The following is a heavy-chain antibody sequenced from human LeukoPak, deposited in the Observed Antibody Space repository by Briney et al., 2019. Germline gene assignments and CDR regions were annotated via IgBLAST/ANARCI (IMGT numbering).Heavy chain of an antibody. J-gene: IGHJ4*02. V-gene: IGHV3-30*02. Sequence: GGSLRLSCAASGFTFSSYGMHWVRQAPGKGLEWVAVIWYDGSNKYYADSVKGRFTISRDNSKNTLYLQMNSLRAEDTAVYYCAKDPYDFWSGFAGYFDYWGQGTLVTVSS. CDR3: AKDPYDFWSGFAGYFDY. CDR1: GFTFSSYG. D-gene: IGHD3-3*01. CDR2: IWYDGSNK.